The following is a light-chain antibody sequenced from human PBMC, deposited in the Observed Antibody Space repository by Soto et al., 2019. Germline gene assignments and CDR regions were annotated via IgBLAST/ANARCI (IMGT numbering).Light chain of an antibody. CDR2: RAS. Sequence: DIQMTQSPSTLSASVGDRVNITCRASQSISSWLAWSQQKPGKAPKLLNYRASDLQTGVPSRFSGSGSGTEFTLTISSLQTDHFATYDCQQYNSYFFTFGPGTKVDVK. CDR3: QQYNSYFFT. V-gene: IGKV1-5*03. CDR1: QSISSW. J-gene: IGKJ3*01.